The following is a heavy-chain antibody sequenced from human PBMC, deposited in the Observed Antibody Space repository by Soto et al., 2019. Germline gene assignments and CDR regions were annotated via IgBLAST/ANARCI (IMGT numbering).Heavy chain of an antibody. CDR3: SRADYYDSSGFYYDC. D-gene: IGHD3-22*01. CDR2: INPSGGST. Sequence: QVQLVQSGAEVKKPGASVKVSCKASGYIFTNHYIHWVRQAPGQGLEWMGIINPSGGSTNYLQKSQGRITSTRDTSTSTVYMALSSLRSEDTAVYFCSRADYYDSSGFYYDCWGQGTLVTVSS. V-gene: IGHV1-46*01. CDR1: GYIFTNHY. J-gene: IGHJ4*02.